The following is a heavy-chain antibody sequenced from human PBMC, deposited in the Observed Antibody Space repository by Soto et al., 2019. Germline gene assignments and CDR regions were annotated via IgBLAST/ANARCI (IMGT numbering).Heavy chain of an antibody. CDR2: IKEDGSEK. Sequence: EVQLVESGGGLVQPGGSLRLSCAASGFIFSNFWMSWVRQAPGKGLEWVANIKEDGSEKYHVDSLKGRFTISRDNVKNLVYLQMDSLRAEDTAVYKCVRVASHSFDYCGQGTLVTVSS. CDR3: VRVASHSFDY. J-gene: IGHJ4*02. V-gene: IGHV3-7*05. D-gene: IGHD4-4*01. CDR1: GFIFSNFW.